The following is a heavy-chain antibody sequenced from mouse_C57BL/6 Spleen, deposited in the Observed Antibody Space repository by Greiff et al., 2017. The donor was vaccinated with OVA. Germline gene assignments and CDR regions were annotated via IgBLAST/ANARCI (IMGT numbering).Heavy chain of an antibody. CDR2: IDPSDSYT. D-gene: IGHD1-1*01. V-gene: IGHV1-69*01. J-gene: IGHJ2*01. Sequence: QVQLKQPGAELVMPGASVKLSCKASGYTFTSYWMHWVKQRPGQGLEWIGEIDPSDSYTNYNQKFKGKSTLTVDKSSSTAYMQLSSLTSEDSAVYYCARRGYYGSRYYFDYWGQGTTLTVSS. CDR1: GYTFTSYW. CDR3: ARRGYYGSRYYFDY.